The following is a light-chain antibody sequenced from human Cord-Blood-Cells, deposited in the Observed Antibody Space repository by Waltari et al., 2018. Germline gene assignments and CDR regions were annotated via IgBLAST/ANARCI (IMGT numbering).Light chain of an antibody. CDR2: DVS. CDR3: CSYAGSYVV. Sequence: KAPKLMIYDVSKRPSGVPDRFSGSKSGNTASLTISGLQAEDEADYYCCSYAGSYVVFGRGTKLTVL. V-gene: IGLV2-11*01. J-gene: IGLJ2*01.